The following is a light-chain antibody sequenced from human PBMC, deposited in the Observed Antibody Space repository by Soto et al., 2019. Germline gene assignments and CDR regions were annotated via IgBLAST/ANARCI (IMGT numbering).Light chain of an antibody. CDR1: SSDVGGYNY. V-gene: IGLV2-11*01. CDR2: DVR. J-gene: IGLJ1*01. CDR3: CSYAGSFSYV. Sequence: QSALTQPRSASGSPGQSVTITCTGTSSDVGGYNYDSWYQQPPGNAPKLMIYDVRKRPSGVPDRFSGSKYGNTASLTISGLRAEDEADYYCCSYAGSFSYVFGTGTKVTVL.